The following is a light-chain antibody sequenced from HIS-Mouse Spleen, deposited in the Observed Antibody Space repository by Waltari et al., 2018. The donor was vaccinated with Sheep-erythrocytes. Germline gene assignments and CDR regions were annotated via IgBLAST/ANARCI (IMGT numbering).Light chain of an antibody. J-gene: IGLJ3*02. CDR3: CSYAGSSTPWV. V-gene: IGLV2-23*01. Sequence: QSALTQPASVSGSSGQSITISCTGTSSDVGSYNLVSWYQQHPGKAPKLTIYEGSKRPSGVSNRFSGSKSGNTASLTISGLQAEDEADYYCCSYAGSSTPWVFGGGTKLTVL. CDR1: SSDVGSYNL. CDR2: EGS.